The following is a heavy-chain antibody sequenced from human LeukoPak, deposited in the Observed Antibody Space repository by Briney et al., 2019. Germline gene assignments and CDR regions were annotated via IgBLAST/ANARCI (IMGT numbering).Heavy chain of an antibody. D-gene: IGHD3-10*01. CDR3: ARTSYHYNSGDYGWYFDY. J-gene: IGHJ4*02. Sequence: PSETLSLTCTVSGGSISSQYWSLIRQPPGKGLEWIRYIYYSGITKYSPSLKSRVTISVDTSKNQFSLRLTSVTAADTAVYYCARTSYHYNSGDYGWYFDYWGQGTLVTVSA. V-gene: IGHV4-59*11. CDR2: IYYSGIT. CDR1: GGSISSQY.